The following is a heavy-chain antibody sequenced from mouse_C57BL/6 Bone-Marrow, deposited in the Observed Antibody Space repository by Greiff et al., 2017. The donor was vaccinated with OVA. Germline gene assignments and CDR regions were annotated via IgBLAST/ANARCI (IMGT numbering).Heavy chain of an antibody. CDR1: GFTFSSYA. CDR2: ISDGGSYT. D-gene: IGHD2-4*01. CDR3: ARDFPLYDYEAY. Sequence: EVHLVESGGGLVKPGGSLKLSCAASGFTFSSYAMSWVRQTPEKRLEWVATISDGGSYTYYPDNVKGRFTISRDNAKNNLYLQMSHLKSEDTAMYYCARDFPLYDYEAYWGQGTLVTVSA. J-gene: IGHJ3*01. V-gene: IGHV5-4*01.